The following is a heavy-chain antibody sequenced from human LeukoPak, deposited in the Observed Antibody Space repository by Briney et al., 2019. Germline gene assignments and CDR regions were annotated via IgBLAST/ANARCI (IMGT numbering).Heavy chain of an antibody. V-gene: IGHV3-30*18. CDR1: GFTFTSYG. D-gene: IGHD6-13*01. CDR3: AKDSSSSWFGGDSK. Sequence: GGSLRLSCAASGFTFTSYGMHWVRQAPGKGLEWVAVISYDGSNKYYADSVKGRFTISRDNSKNTLYLQMNSLRAEDTAVYYCAKDSSSSWFGGDSKWGQGTLVTVSS. J-gene: IGHJ4*02. CDR2: ISYDGSNK.